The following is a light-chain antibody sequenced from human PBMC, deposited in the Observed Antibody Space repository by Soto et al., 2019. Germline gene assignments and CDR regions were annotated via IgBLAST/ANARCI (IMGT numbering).Light chain of an antibody. CDR1: QSVSSY. J-gene: IGKJ1*01. CDR2: GAS. V-gene: IGKV3-20*01. Sequence: EIVLTQSPGTLSLSPGERATLSCRASQSVSSYLAWYQQKPGQAPRPLIYGASSRAIGIPDRFSGSGSGTDFTLTISRLEPEDFAVYYCQQYGSSPWTFGQGTKVEIK. CDR3: QQYGSSPWT.